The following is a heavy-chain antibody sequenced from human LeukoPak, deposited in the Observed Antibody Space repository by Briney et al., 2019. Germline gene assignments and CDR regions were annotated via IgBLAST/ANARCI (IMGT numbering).Heavy chain of an antibody. Sequence: PVQVSCKASGGTFSSYAIRWGRQAAGRGLEWMGRVIPIFGIANYAQKFQGRVTITADKYTSTAYMELSSLRSEDTAVYYCARGYSGYDYGYFDYWGQGTLVTVSS. CDR1: GGTFSSYA. V-gene: IGHV1-69*04. CDR3: ARGYSGYDYGYFDY. CDR2: VIPIFGIA. J-gene: IGHJ4*02. D-gene: IGHD5-12*01.